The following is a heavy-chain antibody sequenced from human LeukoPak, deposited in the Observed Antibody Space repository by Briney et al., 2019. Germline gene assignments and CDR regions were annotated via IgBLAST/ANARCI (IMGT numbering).Heavy chain of an antibody. CDR3: AKDIKEEESDLDY. CDR1: GFTFSTYA. J-gene: IGHJ4*02. CDR2: ISGSGGST. Sequence: PGGSLRLSCAASGFTFSTYAMSWVRQAPGKGLEWVSAISGSGGSTFYADSVKGRFTISRDNSKNTLYLQMNSLRAEDTAVYYCAKDIKEEESDLDYWGQGTLVTVSS. D-gene: IGHD3-10*01. V-gene: IGHV3-23*01.